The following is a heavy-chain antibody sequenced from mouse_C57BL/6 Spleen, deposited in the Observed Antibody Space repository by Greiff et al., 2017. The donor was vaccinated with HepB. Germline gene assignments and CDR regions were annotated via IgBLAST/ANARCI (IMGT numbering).Heavy chain of an antibody. CDR1: GYTFTSYW. CDR2: INPSNGGT. D-gene: IGHD1-1*01. V-gene: IGHV1-53*01. J-gene: IGHJ4*01. CDR3: ARSGTTVVARGDAMDY. Sequence: QVQLKQPGTELVKPGASVKLSCKASGYTFTSYWMHWVKQRPGQGLEWIGNINPSNGGTNYNEKFKSKATLTVDKSSSTAYMQLSSLTSEDSAVYYCARSGTTVVARGDAMDYWGQGTSVTVSS.